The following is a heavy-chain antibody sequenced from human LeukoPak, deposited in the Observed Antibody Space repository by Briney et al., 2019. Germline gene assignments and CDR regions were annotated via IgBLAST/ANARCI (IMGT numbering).Heavy chain of an antibody. V-gene: IGHV3-23*01. CDR3: AKDEMGGWPPYYYYGMDV. CDR2: ISGSGGST. D-gene: IGHD6-19*01. J-gene: IGHJ6*02. Sequence: PGGSLRLSCAASGFTFSSYAMSWVRQAPGKGLEWVSAISGSGGSTYYADSVKGRFTISRDNSKNTLYLQMNSLRAEDTAVYYCAKDEMGGWPPYYYYGMDVWGQGTTVTASS. CDR1: GFTFSSYA.